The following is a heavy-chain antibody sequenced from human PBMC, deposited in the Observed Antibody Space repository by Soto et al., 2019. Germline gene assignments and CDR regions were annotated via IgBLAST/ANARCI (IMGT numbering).Heavy chain of an antibody. CDR3: ARVRGDSSGSYYFDY. Sequence: GGSLRLSCAASGFGLSDYYVSWIRQAPGEGLEWVSYISSSGTTTHYADSVKGRFTISKDNAKNSLYLQMNSLRAEDTAVYYCARVRGDSSGSYYFDYWGQGTLVTVSS. V-gene: IGHV3-11*01. CDR1: GFGLSDYY. D-gene: IGHD3-22*01. CDR2: ISSSGTTT. J-gene: IGHJ4*02.